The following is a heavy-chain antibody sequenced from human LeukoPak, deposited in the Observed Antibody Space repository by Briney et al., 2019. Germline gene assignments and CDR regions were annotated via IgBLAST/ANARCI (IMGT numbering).Heavy chain of an antibody. D-gene: IGHD2-8*02. V-gene: IGHV1-18*01. J-gene: IGHJ5*02. CDR1: GYTFTSHG. CDR2: INPYNGYT. Sequence: GASVKVSCKASGYTFTSHGINWVRQAPGQGLEWMGWINPYNGYTNDAQKLQGRVTMTTDTSTSTAYMELRSLRSDDTAVYYCARGGYCTGTKCRNWFDPWGQGTLVTVSS. CDR3: ARGGYCTGTKCRNWFDP.